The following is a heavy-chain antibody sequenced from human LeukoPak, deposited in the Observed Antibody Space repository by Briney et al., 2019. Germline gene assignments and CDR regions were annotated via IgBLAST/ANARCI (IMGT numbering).Heavy chain of an antibody. V-gene: IGHV4-59*08. CDR1: GGSLSSHY. D-gene: IGHD3-3*02. CDR2: TYYRGST. J-gene: IGHJ4*02. Sequence: PSETLSLTCTVSGGSLSSHYCSWIRQPPGKGLEWIGYTYYRGSTNYNPSLKSRVTISVDTSKNQFSLKLSSVTAADTAVYYCARQSLLGDYFDYWGQGALVTASS. CDR3: ARQSLLGDYFDY.